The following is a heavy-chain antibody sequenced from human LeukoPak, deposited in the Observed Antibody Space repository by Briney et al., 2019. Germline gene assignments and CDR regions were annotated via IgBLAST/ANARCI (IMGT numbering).Heavy chain of an antibody. J-gene: IGHJ4*02. D-gene: IGHD3-22*01. CDR3: AKDRYLGYYYDSSGYSDY. V-gene: IGHV3-23*01. Sequence: PGGSLRLSCAASGFTFSSYAMSWVRQAPGKGLEWVSAISGSGGSTYYADSVKGRFTISRDNSKNTLYLQMNSLRAEDTAVYYCAKDRYLGYYYDSSGYSDYWGQGTLVTVSS. CDR1: GFTFSSYA. CDR2: ISGSGGST.